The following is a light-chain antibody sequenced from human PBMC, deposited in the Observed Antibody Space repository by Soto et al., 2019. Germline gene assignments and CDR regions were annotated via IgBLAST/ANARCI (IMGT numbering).Light chain of an antibody. CDR2: EVS. CDR1: NSDIGAYNF. J-gene: IGLJ2*01. CDR3: SSYTTSKTRV. Sequence: QSALTQPASVSGSPGQSITISCTGTNSDIGAYNFVSWYQQYPGKAPKLMIYEVSNRPSGVSTRFSGSKSDYTASLTISGLQADDEADYFCSSYTTSKTRVFGGGTKLTVL. V-gene: IGLV2-14*01.